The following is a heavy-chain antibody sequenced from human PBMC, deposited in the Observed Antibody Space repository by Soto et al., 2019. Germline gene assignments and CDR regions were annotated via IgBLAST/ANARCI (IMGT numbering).Heavy chain of an antibody. CDR2: ISYDGSNK. V-gene: IGHV3-30*18. D-gene: IGHD4-17*01. CDR3: AKDRATVTTYYNYYYMDV. CDR1: GFTFGSYG. J-gene: IGHJ6*03. Sequence: GSLRLSCAAFGFTFGSYGMHWVRQAPGKGLEWVAVISYDGSNKYYADSVKGRFTISRDNSKNTLYLQMNSLRAEDTAVYYCAKDRATVTTYYNYYYMDVWGKGTTVTVS.